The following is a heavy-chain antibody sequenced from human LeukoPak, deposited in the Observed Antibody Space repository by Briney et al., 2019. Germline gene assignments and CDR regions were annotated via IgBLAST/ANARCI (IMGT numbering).Heavy chain of an antibody. D-gene: IGHD2-15*01. Sequence: NASETLSLTCTVYGGSFSGYYWSWIRQPPGKGLEWIGEINHSGSTNYNPSLKSRVTISVDTSKNQFSLKLSSVTAADTAVYYCARDPSHHSGTFDIWGQGTMVTVSS. CDR1: GGSFSGYY. CDR2: INHSGST. V-gene: IGHV4-34*01. CDR3: ARDPSHHSGTFDI. J-gene: IGHJ3*02.